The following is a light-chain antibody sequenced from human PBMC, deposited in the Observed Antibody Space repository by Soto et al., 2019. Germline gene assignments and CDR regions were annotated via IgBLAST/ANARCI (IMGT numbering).Light chain of an antibody. J-gene: IGKJ2*01. CDR2: AAS. V-gene: IGKV1-39*01. CDR3: QQTYTSPLYT. Sequence: DIQMTQSPSSLSASVGDRGTITCRTIQSITNSLNWYQQKPGKAPKLLIYAASTLQSGVPSRFSGSGSGTDFTLTISSLPTGDFASYYGQQTYTSPLYTFGQGTKLEIK. CDR1: QSITNS.